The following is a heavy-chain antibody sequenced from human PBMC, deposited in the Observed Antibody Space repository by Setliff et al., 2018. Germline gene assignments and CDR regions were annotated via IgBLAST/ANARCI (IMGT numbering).Heavy chain of an antibody. CDR3: ARINFYVSSGYYYAPEL. V-gene: IGHV1-18*01. CDR2: ISAYNGNT. CDR1: GDTFSTYT. Sequence: ASVKFSCQASGDTFSTYTLSWVRQAPGQGLEGMGWISAYNGNTYHAQKFQDRLSMTTDTSTSTAYMELRSLRADDTAVYYCARINFYVSSGYYYAPELWGQGTTVTVSS. J-gene: IGHJ4*02. D-gene: IGHD3-22*01.